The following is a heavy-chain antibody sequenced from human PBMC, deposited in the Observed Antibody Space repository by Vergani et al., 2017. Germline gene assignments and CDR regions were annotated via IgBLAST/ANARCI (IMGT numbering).Heavy chain of an antibody. V-gene: IGHV3-23*01. CDR3: AKSNRVVVAARRDYYYMDV. CDR1: GFTFSSYA. Sequence: EVQLLESGGGLVQPGGSLRLSCAASGFTFSSYAMSWVRQAPGKGLEWVSAISGSGGSTYYADSVKGRFTISRDNSKNTLYLQMNSLRAEDTAVYYCAKSNRVVVAARRDYYYMDVWGKGTTVTVSS. CDR2: ISGSGGST. D-gene: IGHD2-15*01. J-gene: IGHJ6*03.